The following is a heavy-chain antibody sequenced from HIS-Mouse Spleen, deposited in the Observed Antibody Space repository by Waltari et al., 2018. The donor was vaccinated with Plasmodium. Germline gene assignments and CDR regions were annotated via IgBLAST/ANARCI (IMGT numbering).Heavy chain of an antibody. CDR2: IYYSGST. Sequence: QVQLQESGPGLVKPSETLSLTCTVSGGSISSYYWSWLRQPPGKGLGWIASIYYSGSTNDNPSRKSRVTISVDTSKNQFSRKLSSVTAADTAVFYCARGGYSSSSYYFDYWGQGTLVTVSS. J-gene: IGHJ4*02. V-gene: IGHV4-59*01. CDR3: ARGGYSSSSYYFDY. CDR1: GGSISSYY. D-gene: IGHD6-6*01.